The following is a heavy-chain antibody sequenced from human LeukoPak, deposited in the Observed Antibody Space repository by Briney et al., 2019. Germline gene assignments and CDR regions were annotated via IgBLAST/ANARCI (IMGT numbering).Heavy chain of an antibody. CDR3: ARDESSGSYYFDY. CDR1: GYTFSSYG. D-gene: IGHD1-26*01. CDR2: ISVYNGST. V-gene: IGHV1-18*01. Sequence: ASVKVSCKASGYTFSSYGISWVRQAPGQGLEWMAWISVYNGSTKYAQKVQGRVTMTTDTSTSTAYMELRSLRSDDTAVYYCARDESSGSYYFDYWGQGTLVTVSS. J-gene: IGHJ4*02.